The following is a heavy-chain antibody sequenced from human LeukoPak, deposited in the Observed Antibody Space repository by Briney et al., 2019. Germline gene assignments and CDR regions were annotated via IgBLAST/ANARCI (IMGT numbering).Heavy chain of an antibody. J-gene: IGHJ4*02. CDR2: IYYSGST. D-gene: IGHD6-19*01. V-gene: IGHV4-59*08. CDR3: ARQLRGEAVAGHLQPFDY. CDR1: GGSISSHY. Sequence: SETLSLTCTVPGGSISSHYWNWIRQPPGKGLEWIGYIYYSGSTNYNPSLKSRVTISVDTSKNQFSLKLSSVTAADTAVYFCARQLRGEAVAGHLQPFDYWGQGTLVTVSS.